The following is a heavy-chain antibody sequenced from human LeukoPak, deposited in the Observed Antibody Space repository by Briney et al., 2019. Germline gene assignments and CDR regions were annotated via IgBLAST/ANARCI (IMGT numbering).Heavy chain of an antibody. Sequence: SQTLSLTCTVSGGSISSGGYSWSWIRQHPGKGLEWIGYIYYSGSTYYNPSLKSRFTISVDTSKNQFSLKLSSVTAADTAVYYCATKLTYYDSSGYSLYYFDYWGQGTLVTVSS. CDR2: IYYSGST. CDR3: ATKLTYYDSSGYSLYYFDY. CDR1: GGSISSGGYS. V-gene: IGHV4-31*03. D-gene: IGHD3-22*01. J-gene: IGHJ4*02.